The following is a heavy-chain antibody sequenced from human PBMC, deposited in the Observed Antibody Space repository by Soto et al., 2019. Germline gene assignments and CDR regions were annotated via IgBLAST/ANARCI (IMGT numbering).Heavy chain of an antibody. CDR2: ISPDGRTI. CDR1: GFTLSSYW. V-gene: IGHV3-74*01. Sequence: EVQLVESGGGLVQPGGSLRLSCAGSGFTLSSYWVHWVRQAPGKGLMWVSRISPDGRTINYADSVKGRFTISRDNANHMVYLQMNSLRAEDTAVYYCARAGSYRFDYWGQGTLVTVSS. D-gene: IGHD3-10*01. CDR3: ARAGSYRFDY. J-gene: IGHJ4*02.